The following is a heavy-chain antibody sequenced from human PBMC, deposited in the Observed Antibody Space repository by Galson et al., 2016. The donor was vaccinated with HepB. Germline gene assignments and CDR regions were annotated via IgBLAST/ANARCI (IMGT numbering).Heavy chain of an antibody. CDR3: ARVNRGERGNLYFGLDV. V-gene: IGHV4-61*09. J-gene: IGHJ6*04. Sequence: TLSLTCTVSGDSIRNSGAYYWTWLRQPAGTGLQWIGHIYISGTTQYRQSLKSRVTISGDTLKNHFSLNLTSVTAADGAVYYCARVNRGERGNLYFGLDVWGKGTTVTVSS. D-gene: IGHD3-10*01. CDR2: IYISGTT. CDR1: GDSIRNSGAYY.